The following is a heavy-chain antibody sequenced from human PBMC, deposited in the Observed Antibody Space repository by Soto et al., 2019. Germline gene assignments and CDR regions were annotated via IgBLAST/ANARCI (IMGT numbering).Heavy chain of an antibody. J-gene: IGHJ5*02. V-gene: IGHV4-59*01. CDR1: GGSISSYY. CDR3: ARVVENWFDP. CDR2: IYYSGST. Sequence: PLETLPLTWTVSGGSISSYYWSWIRQPPGKGLEWIGYIYYSGSTNYNPSLKSRVTISVDTSKNQFSLKLSSVTAADTAVYYCARVVENWFDPWGQGTLVTVSS.